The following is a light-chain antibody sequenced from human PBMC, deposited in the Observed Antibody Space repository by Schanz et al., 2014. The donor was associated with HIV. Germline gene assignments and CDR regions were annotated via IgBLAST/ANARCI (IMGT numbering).Light chain of an antibody. CDR2: DVS. CDR3: QSYDSSLSGPYV. V-gene: IGLV2-14*02. J-gene: IGLJ1*01. Sequence: QSVLTQPASVSGSPGQSITISCTGTSSDVGSYNLVSWYQQHPGKAPKLMIYDVSNRPSGVSNRFSGSKSGNTASLTISGLQADDEADYYCQSYDSSLSGPYVFGTGTKLTVL. CDR1: SSDVGSYNL.